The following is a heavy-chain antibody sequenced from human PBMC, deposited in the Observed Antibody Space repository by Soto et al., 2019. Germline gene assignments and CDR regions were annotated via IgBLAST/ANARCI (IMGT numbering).Heavy chain of an antibody. CDR2: INAVNGNT. V-gene: IGHV1-3*01. D-gene: IGHD5-12*01. CDR1: GYTFTRFA. J-gene: IGHJ4*02. CDR3: ARERDRYSYDYGLDF. Sequence: QVLLVQSGAEVRKPGASVKFSCKASGYTFTRFAIHWVRQAPGQGLEWMGWINAVNGNTRYSQKFQGRATLTLDTSADTAYMEVSSLTSRDTATYYCARERDRYSYDYGLDFWGQGTLLTVSS.